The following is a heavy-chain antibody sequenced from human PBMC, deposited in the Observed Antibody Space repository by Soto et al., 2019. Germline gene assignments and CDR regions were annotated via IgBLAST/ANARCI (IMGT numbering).Heavy chain of an antibody. CDR3: ARPALLWFGEGVASIGSNYYYYMDV. J-gene: IGHJ6*03. D-gene: IGHD3-10*01. CDR1: GGSISSSSYY. Sequence: SETLSLTCTVSGGSISSSSYYWGWIRQPPGKGLERIGSIYYSGSTYYNPSLKSRVTISVDTSKNQLSLKLSSVTAADTAVYYCARPALLWFGEGVASIGSNYYYYMDVWGKGTTVTVSS. CDR2: IYYSGST. V-gene: IGHV4-39*01.